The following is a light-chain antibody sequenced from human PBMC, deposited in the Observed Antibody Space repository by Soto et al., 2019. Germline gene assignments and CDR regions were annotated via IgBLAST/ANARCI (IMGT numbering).Light chain of an antibody. V-gene: IGKV1-33*01. Sequence: DIQMTQSPSSLSASVGDRVTITCQASQNINNYLNWYQQKPGRAPKLLIYAASDLETGVPSRFSGGGSGTDFTFTISSLQPEDFATYYCQQYDDFPLTFGGGTKVDIK. CDR3: QQYDDFPLT. CDR1: QNINNY. CDR2: AAS. J-gene: IGKJ4*01.